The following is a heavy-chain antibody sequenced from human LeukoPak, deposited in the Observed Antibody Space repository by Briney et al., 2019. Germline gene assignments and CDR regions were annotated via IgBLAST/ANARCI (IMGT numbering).Heavy chain of an antibody. CDR3: ARCRFGELSDFDS. CDR2: IYYSGST. V-gene: IGHV4-59*01. Sequence: PSGTPPPTCPVSGGAISRYYWSWVRQPPGEGVGGVGYIYYSGSTNYNPSLKSRVTISVDTSKNQFSLKLSSVTAADTAVYYCARCRFGELSDFDSWGQGTLVTVSS. D-gene: IGHD3-10*01. J-gene: IGHJ4*02. CDR1: GGAISRYY.